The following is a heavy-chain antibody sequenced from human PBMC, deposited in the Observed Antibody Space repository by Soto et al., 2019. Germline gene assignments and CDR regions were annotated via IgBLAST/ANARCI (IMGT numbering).Heavy chain of an antibody. CDR1: GYTFTMSG. CDR3: AREGPRPYYYYGMDV. V-gene: IGHV1-18*01. J-gene: IGHJ6*02. CDR2: ISGYNGNT. Sequence: QVQLVQSGAEVKKPGASVKVSCKSSGYTFTMSGISWVRQAPGQGLEWMGWISGYNGNTNYEQKFQDRVTMTTATSTNTAYMELRSLRSDDTAVYYCAREGPRPYYYYGMDVWGQGTTVTVSS.